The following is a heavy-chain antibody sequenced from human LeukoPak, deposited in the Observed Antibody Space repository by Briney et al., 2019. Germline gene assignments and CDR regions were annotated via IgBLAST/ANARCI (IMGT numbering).Heavy chain of an antibody. V-gene: IGHV4-34*01. CDR2: INHSGST. Sequence: SETLSLTCAVYGGSFSGYYWSWIRQPPGKGLEWIGEINHSGSTNYNPSLKSRVTISVDTSKNQFSLKLSSVTAADTAVYYCALYSSSSGFDYWGQGTLVTVSS. CDR3: ALYSSSSGFDY. CDR1: GGSFSGYY. J-gene: IGHJ4*02. D-gene: IGHD6-6*01.